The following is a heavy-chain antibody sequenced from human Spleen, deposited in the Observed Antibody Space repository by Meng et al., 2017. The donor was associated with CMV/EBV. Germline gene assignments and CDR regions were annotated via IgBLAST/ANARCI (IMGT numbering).Heavy chain of an antibody. CDR2: MNPNSGNT. CDR1: GYTFSDHN. V-gene: IGHV1-8*02. Sequence: ASVKVSCKASGYTFSDHNIHWVRQAPGQGLEWMGWMNPNSGNTGYAQKFQGRVTMTRNTSISTAYMELSSLRSEDTAVYYCARMAGSTSCYTDACYYYYGMDVWGQGTTVTVSS. D-gene: IGHD2-2*02. J-gene: IGHJ6*02. CDR3: ARMAGSTSCYTDACYYYYGMDV.